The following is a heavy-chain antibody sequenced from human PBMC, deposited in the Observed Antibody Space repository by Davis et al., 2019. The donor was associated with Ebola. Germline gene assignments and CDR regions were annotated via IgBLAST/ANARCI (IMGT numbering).Heavy chain of an antibody. V-gene: IGHV5-51*01. CDR3: ARFKSRSSGYLDY. CDR2: IYPGDSDT. CDR1: GYSFTSYW. D-gene: IGHD3-22*01. Sequence: GGSLRLSCKGSGYSFTSYWIGWVRQMPGKGLEWMGIIYPGDSDTRYSPSFQGQVTISADKSISTAYLQWSSLKASDTAMYYCARFKSRSSGYLDYWGQGTLVTVSS. J-gene: IGHJ4*02.